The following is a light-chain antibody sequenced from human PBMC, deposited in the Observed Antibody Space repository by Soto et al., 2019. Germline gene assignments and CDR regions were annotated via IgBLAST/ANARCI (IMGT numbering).Light chain of an antibody. CDR2: EVS. CDR3: SSYTSSSTLV. CDR1: SSDVGGYNY. V-gene: IGLV2-14*01. J-gene: IGLJ1*01. Sequence: QSALTQPASVSGSPGQSITISCTVTSSDVGGYNYVSWYQQHPGKAPKLMIYEVSNRPSWVSNRFSGSKSGNTASLTISGLQAEDEADYYCSSYTSSSTLVFGTGTKVTLL.